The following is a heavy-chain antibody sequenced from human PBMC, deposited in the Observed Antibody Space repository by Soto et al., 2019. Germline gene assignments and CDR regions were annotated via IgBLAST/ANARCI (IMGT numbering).Heavy chain of an antibody. CDR2: IYYSGST. CDR1: GGSISSGDYY. CDR3: AREGDAFGAPFDY. J-gene: IGHJ4*02. Sequence: SETLSLTCSVSGGSISSGDYYWSWIRQPPGKGLEWIGYIYYSGSTYYNPSLKSRVTISVDTSKNQFSLKLSSVTAADTAVYYCAREGDAFGAPFDYWGQGTLVTVSS. V-gene: IGHV4-30-4*01. D-gene: IGHD3-10*01.